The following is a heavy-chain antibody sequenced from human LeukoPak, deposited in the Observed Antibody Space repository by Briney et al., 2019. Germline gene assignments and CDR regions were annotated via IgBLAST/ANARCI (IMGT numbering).Heavy chain of an antibody. Sequence: GGSLRLSCAASGFTFSRYSMNWVRQAPGKGLEWVAVISYDGSNKYYADSVKGRFTISRDNSKNTLYLQMNSLRAEDTAVYYCAKDERYGDYGYNWFDPWGQGTLVTVSS. J-gene: IGHJ5*02. D-gene: IGHD4-17*01. CDR3: AKDERYGDYGYNWFDP. CDR1: GFTFSRYS. CDR2: ISYDGSNK. V-gene: IGHV3-30*18.